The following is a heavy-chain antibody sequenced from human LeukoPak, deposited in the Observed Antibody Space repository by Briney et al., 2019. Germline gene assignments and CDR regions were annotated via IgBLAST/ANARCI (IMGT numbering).Heavy chain of an antibody. V-gene: IGHV3-64*01. Sequence: PGGSLRLSCAASGFTFSSYAMHWVRQAPGKGLEYVSAISSNGGSTYYANSVKGRFTISRDHSKNTLYLQMGSLRAEDMAVYYCARAGDDDAFDIWGQGTMVTVSS. CDR1: GFTFSSYA. J-gene: IGHJ3*02. CDR2: ISSNGGST. CDR3: ARAGDDDAFDI. D-gene: IGHD4-17*01.